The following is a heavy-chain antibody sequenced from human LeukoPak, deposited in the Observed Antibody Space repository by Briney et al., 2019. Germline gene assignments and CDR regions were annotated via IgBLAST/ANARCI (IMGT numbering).Heavy chain of an antibody. CDR3: ARHQFPPNAFDI. CDR1: SYSISSGYH. Sequence: PSETLSLTCAVSSYSISSGYHWGWIRQPPGKGLEWIGSIYHSGSTYYNPSLKSRVTISVDTSKNLFSLKVSSVTAADTAVYYCARHQFPPNAFDIWGQGTMVTVSS. J-gene: IGHJ3*02. D-gene: IGHD2-2*01. V-gene: IGHV4-38-2*01. CDR2: IYHSGST.